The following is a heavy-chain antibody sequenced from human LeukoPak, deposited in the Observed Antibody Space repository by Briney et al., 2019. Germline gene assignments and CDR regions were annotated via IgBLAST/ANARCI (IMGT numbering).Heavy chain of an antibody. D-gene: IGHD6-6*01. Sequence: GGSLRLSCAASGFTFSSYAMSWVRQAPGKGLEWVSSISGSGGSTYYADSVKGRFTISRDNSKNTLYLQMNSLRGEDTAVYYCAKGGLESSSSRTYFDYWGQGTLVTVSS. J-gene: IGHJ4*02. CDR3: AKGGLESSSSRTYFDY. V-gene: IGHV3-23*01. CDR2: ISGSGGST. CDR1: GFTFSSYA.